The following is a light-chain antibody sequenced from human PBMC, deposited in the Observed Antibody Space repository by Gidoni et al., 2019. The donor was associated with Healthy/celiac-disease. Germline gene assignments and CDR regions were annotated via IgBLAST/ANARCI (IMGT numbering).Light chain of an antibody. V-gene: IGLV1-44*01. CDR1: SSNIGNNP. CDR3: AAWDDSLNVV. CDR2: SNN. Sequence: QPVLTQPLSPSGTPGQRVTISCSGSSSNIGNNPVTWYQQPPGTAPKLLIYSNNRRPSGVPGRFAGSKSSTSASLAISGLQSEDEADYYCAAWDDSLNVVFGGGTKLTVL. J-gene: IGLJ2*01.